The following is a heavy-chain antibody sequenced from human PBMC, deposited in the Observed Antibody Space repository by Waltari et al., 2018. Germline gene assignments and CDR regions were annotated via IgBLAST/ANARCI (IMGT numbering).Heavy chain of an antibody. CDR2: INHTGKT. D-gene: IGHD2-2*01. CDR3: ARRDTVVEPVASYPLGH. J-gene: IGHJ4*02. V-gene: IGHV4-34*01. CDR1: GGSFSGYN. Sequence: QVQLQQWGAGLLKPSETLSLTCAVYGGSFSGYNWSWIRQPPGEGLEWIGEINHTGKTFYNPSLKSRLAISVDTSKNQFSLKLTSVTAADTAVYYCARRDTVVEPVASYPLGHWGQGTLVTVSS.